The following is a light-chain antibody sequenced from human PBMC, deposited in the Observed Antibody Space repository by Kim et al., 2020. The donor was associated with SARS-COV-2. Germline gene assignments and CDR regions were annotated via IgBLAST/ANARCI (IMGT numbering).Light chain of an antibody. V-gene: IGKV3D-20*01. CDR1: QRISSNY. Sequence: EIVLTQSPATLSLSPGERATLSCGASQRISSNYIVWYQQKPGQAPRLLMYDASIRATGIPDRFSGSGSGTDFTLTISRLEPEDFAVYYCQQYDSSPPYTFGQGTKLEIK. J-gene: IGKJ2*01. CDR2: DAS. CDR3: QQYDSSPPYT.